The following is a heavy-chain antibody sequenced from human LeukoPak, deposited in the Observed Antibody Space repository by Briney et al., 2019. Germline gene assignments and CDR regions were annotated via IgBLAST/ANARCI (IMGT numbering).Heavy chain of an antibody. CDR3: ARGKNYDYIWNAFDI. D-gene: IGHD3-16*01. V-gene: IGHV4-39*07. J-gene: IGHJ3*02. CDR2: INHSGST. Sequence: PSETLSLTCTVSGGSISSSSYYWGWIRQPPGKGLEWIGEINHSGSTNYNPSLKSRVTISVDTSKNQFSLKLSSVTAADTAVYYCARGKNYDYIWNAFDIWGQGTMVTVSS. CDR1: GGSISSSSYY.